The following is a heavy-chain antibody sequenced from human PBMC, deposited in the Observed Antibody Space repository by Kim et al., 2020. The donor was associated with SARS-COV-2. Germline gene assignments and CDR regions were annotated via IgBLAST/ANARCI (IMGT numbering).Heavy chain of an antibody. CDR3: ARDHLVREVIWGFGDY. V-gene: IGHV1-69*04. Sequence: SVKVSCKASRGTFSSYAISWVRQAPGQGLEWMGRIIPILGIANYAQKFQGRVTITADTSTSTAYMELSSLRSEDTAVYYCARDHLVREVIWGFGDYWGQ. CDR2: IIPILGIA. D-gene: IGHD3-10*01. CDR1: RGTFSSYA. J-gene: IGHJ4*02.